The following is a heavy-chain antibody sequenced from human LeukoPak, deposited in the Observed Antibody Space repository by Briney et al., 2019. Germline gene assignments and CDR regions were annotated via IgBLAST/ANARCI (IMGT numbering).Heavy chain of an antibody. D-gene: IGHD3-22*01. J-gene: IGHJ3*02. CDR3: AKDTHYYDSSGLGSAFDI. V-gene: IGHV3-30*02. CDR2: IRYDGSNK. CDR1: GFTFSSYG. Sequence: GGSLRLSCAASGFTFSSYGMHWVCQAPGKGLEWVAFIRYDGSNKYYADSVKGRFTISRDNSKNTLYLQMNSLRAEDTAVYYCAKDTHYYDSSGLGSAFDIWGQGTMVTVSS.